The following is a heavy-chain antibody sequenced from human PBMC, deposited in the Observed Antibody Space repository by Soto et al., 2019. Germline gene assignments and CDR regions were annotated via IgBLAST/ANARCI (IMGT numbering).Heavy chain of an antibody. Sequence: QITLKESGPTLVKPTQTLTLTCTFSGFSLSTSGVGVGWIRQPPGKALEWLALIYWDDDKRYSPSLKSRLTITKDTSKNQVVLTMTNMDPVDTATYYCARTVDTAMVTGSAFDIWGQGTMVTVSS. J-gene: IGHJ3*02. CDR3: ARTVDTAMVTGSAFDI. CDR1: GFSLSTSGVG. D-gene: IGHD5-18*01. CDR2: IYWDDDK. V-gene: IGHV2-5*02.